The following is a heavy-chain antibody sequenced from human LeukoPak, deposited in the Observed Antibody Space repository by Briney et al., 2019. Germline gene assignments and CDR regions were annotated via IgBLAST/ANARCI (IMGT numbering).Heavy chain of an antibody. J-gene: IGHJ4*02. CDR2: ISYDGSNK. CDR1: GFTFSSYA. D-gene: IGHD1-26*01. CDR3: ARENSVVGAPYGY. V-gene: IGHV3-30-3*01. Sequence: GGSLRLSCAASGFTFSSYAMHWVRQAPGKGLEWVAVISYDGSNKYYADSVKGRFTISRDNYKNTLYLQMNSLRAEDTAVYYCARENSVVGAPYGYWGQGTLVTVSS.